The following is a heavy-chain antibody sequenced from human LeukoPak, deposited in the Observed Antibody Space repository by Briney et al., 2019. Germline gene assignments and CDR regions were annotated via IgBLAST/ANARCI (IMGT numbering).Heavy chain of an antibody. CDR2: IYPGDSDT. CDR1: GYSFTNHY. Sequence: GESLKISCRGSGYSFTNHYIGWVRLMPGKGLEWMGIIYPGDSDTRYSPSIQGQVTISADKSISTAYLQWSSLKASDTAMYYCARRGYGSGNYYYPNWGQGTLVTVSS. J-gene: IGHJ4*02. D-gene: IGHD3-10*01. V-gene: IGHV5-51*01. CDR3: ARRGYGSGNYYYPN.